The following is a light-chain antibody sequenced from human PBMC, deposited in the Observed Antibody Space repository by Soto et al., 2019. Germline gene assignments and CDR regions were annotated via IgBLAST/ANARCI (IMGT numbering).Light chain of an antibody. Sequence: QSVLTQPPSTSGTPGQRGTISCSGSSSNIGINAVNWYQQLPGTAPKLLIYSNNQRPSGVPDRFSGSKSGTSASLAISGLQSEDEADYYCAVWDDILNGVVFGGGTKVTVL. CDR3: AVWDDILNGVV. CDR1: SSNIGINA. CDR2: SNN. V-gene: IGLV1-44*01. J-gene: IGLJ3*02.